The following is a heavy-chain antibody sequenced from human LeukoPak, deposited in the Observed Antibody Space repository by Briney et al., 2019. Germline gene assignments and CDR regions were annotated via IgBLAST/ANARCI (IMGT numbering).Heavy chain of an antibody. CDR1: GGSINSYY. D-gene: IGHD1-26*01. V-gene: IGHV4-59*01. CDR3: ARLGSYFDY. Sequence: SETLSLTCIVSGGSINSYYWSWIRQPPGKGLEWIGYIYYSGSTNYNPSLKSRVTISVDTSKNQFSLKLNSVTAADTAVYYCARLGSYFDYWGQGTQVTVSS. J-gene: IGHJ4*02. CDR2: IYYSGST.